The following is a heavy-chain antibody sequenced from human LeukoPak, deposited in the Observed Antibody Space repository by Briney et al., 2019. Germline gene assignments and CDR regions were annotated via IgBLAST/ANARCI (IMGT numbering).Heavy chain of an antibody. CDR2: IYNSGST. D-gene: IGHD1-26*01. CDR3: ARRHGGSSQSDY. V-gene: IGHV4-39*01. Sequence: SETLSLTCTVSGDSISRTSYYWVWIRQPPGKGLEWIGNIYNSGSTYYNPSLKSRVTISVDISKNQFSLKLSSATAADTAVYYCARRHGGSSQSDYWGQGTPVTVSS. J-gene: IGHJ4*02. CDR1: GDSISRTSYY.